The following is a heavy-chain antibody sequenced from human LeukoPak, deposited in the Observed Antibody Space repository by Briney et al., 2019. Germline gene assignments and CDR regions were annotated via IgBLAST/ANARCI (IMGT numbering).Heavy chain of an antibody. CDR3: ARHDRRDGYNSWFDP. CDR1: GGSISTXY. CDR2: IHSSXST. Sequence: SETLSLTCTVSGGSISTXYXXXIRQSPXXXXXXXXXIHSSXSTNYNPALXXXXTXSVDTSKNEFSLKLNPVTAADTAVYYCARHDRRDGYNSWFDPWGQGTRVTVSS. J-gene: IGHJ5*02. D-gene: IGHD5-24*01. V-gene: IGHV4-59*01.